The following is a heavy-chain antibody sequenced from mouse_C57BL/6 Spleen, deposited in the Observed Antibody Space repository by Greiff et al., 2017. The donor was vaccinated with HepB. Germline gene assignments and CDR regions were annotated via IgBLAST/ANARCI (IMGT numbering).Heavy chain of an antibody. CDR1: GFTFSDYY. D-gene: IGHD1-1*01. Sequence: EVKVVESEGGLVQPGSSMKLSCTASGFTFSDYYMAWVRQVPEKGLEWVANINYDGSSTYYLDSLKSRFIISRDNAKNILYLQMSSLKSEDTATYYCARFPLTTVGYFDVWGTGTTVTVSS. CDR2: INYDGSST. V-gene: IGHV5-16*01. CDR3: ARFPLTTVGYFDV. J-gene: IGHJ1*03.